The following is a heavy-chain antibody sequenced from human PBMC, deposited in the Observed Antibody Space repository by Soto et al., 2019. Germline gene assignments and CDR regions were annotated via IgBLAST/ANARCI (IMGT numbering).Heavy chain of an antibody. CDR1: GFTFSSYW. CDR3: ARDLGYGGNLNWFDP. CDR2: IKQDGSEK. Sequence: EVQLMESGGGLVQPGGSLRLSCAASGFTFSSYWMSWVRQAPGKGLEWVANIKQDGSEKYYVDSVKGRFTISRDNAKNSLYLQMNSLRAEDTAVYYCARDLGYGGNLNWFDPWGQGTLVTVSS. V-gene: IGHV3-7*01. J-gene: IGHJ5*02. D-gene: IGHD2-15*01.